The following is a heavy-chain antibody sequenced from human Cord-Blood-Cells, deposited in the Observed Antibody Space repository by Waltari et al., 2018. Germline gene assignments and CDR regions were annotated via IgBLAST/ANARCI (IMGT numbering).Heavy chain of an antibody. V-gene: IGHV6-1*01. J-gene: IGHJ4*02. CDR1: GDIVSSNTAA. CDR2: TYYRSKWDN. D-gene: IGHD6-13*01. CDR3: ARGIAAAYYFDY. Sequence: QVQLQQSGPGLVKPSQTLSLTCAISGDIVSSNTAAWNWIRPSPSRGLEWLGRTYYRSKWDNDYAVAVKSRITINPDTSKNQFSLQLNSVTPEDTAVYYCARGIAAAYYFDYWGQGTLVTVSS.